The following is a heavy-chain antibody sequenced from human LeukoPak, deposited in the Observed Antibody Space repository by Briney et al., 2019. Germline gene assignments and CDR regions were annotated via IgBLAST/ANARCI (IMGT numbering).Heavy chain of an antibody. V-gene: IGHV3-7*01. D-gene: IGHD2-21*01. CDR2: IKQDGSEK. Sequence: TGGSLRLSCAASGFTFSSYWMSWVRQAPGKGLECVANIKQDGSEKYYVDSVKGRFTISRDNAKNSLYLQMNSLRAEDTAVYYCAREPLLSIVGADAFDIWGQGTMVTVSS. J-gene: IGHJ3*02. CDR1: GFTFSSYW. CDR3: AREPLLSIVGADAFDI.